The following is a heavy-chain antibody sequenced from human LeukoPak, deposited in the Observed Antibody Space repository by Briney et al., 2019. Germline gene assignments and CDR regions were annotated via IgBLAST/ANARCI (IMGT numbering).Heavy chain of an antibody. D-gene: IGHD6-6*01. CDR2: IYTSGST. Sequence: SETLSLTCTVSGGSISSGSYYWSWIRQPAGKGLEWIGRIYTSGSTNYNPSLKSRVTISVDTSKNQFSLKLSSVTAADTAVYYCARVAPSWYRSSASWFDRWGQGTLVTVSS. V-gene: IGHV4-61*02. CDR3: ARVAPSWYRSSASWFDR. CDR1: GGSISSGSYY. J-gene: IGHJ5*01.